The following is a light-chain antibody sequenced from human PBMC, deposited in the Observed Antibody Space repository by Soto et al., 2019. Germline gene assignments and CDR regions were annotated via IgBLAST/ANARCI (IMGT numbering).Light chain of an antibody. V-gene: IGKV3-20*01. CDR2: AAS. Sequence: EIVLTQSPGTLSLSPGERATLSCRASQTIINNYLAWYQQKPGQAPRLLLYAASTGATGIPDRFIGSGSGTDFPLTISRLEPEDFAVYCCQQFASSHRTFCQGTKVGIK. CDR1: QTIINNY. J-gene: IGKJ1*01. CDR3: QQFASSHRT.